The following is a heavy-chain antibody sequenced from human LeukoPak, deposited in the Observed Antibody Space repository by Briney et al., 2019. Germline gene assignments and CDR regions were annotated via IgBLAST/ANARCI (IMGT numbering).Heavy chain of an antibody. CDR2: IKQDGSEK. Sequence: PGGSLRLSCAASGFSFSNYWMSWVRQAPGKGLEWVANIKQDGSEKFYVGSVRGRFTISRDNAKNSLYLQMSSLRAEDTAVYYCARGVLPGAIEWSLDYWGQGTLVTVSS. D-gene: IGHD2-2*02. V-gene: IGHV3-7*01. J-gene: IGHJ4*02. CDR1: GFSFSNYW. CDR3: ARGVLPGAIEWSLDY.